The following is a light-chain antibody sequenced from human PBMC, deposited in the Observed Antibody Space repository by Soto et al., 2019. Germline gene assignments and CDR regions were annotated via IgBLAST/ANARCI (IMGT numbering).Light chain of an antibody. CDR1: SSDVGGYNY. V-gene: IGLV2-8*01. J-gene: IGLJ1*01. CDR2: EVS. Sequence: SVLTQPPSASGSPGQSVTISCTGTSSDVGGYNYVSWYQQHPGKAPKLMIYEVSKRPSGVPDRFSGSKSGNTASLTVSGLQAEDEADYYCSSYAGSNNFCVFGTGTKVTVL. CDR3: SSYAGSNNFCV.